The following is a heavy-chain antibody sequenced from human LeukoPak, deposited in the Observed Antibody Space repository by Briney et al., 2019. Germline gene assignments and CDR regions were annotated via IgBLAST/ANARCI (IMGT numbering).Heavy chain of an antibody. Sequence: SETLSLTCTVSGGSISSYYWSWIRQPPGKGLEWIGYISYVGSTSYNPSLKSRVTISEDTSKNQFSLKLSSVTAADTAVYYCAGSYYYYMDVWGKGTTVTVSS. V-gene: IGHV4-59*01. CDR2: ISYVGST. CDR1: GGSISSYY. J-gene: IGHJ6*03. CDR3: AGSYYYYMDV.